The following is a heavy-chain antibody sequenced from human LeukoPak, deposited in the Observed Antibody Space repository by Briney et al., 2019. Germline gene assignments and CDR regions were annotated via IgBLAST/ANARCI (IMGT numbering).Heavy chain of an antibody. CDR1: GYTFTGYY. CDR3: ARSGAAPSLSYYYYGVDV. J-gene: IGHJ6*02. V-gene: IGHV1-46*01. Sequence: ASVKVSCKASGYTFTGYYMYWVRQAPGHGLGWMGVINAGNGYTTYAQNFQGRVTMTRDTSTSTVYMELSSLRSEDTAVYYCARSGAAPSLSYYYYGVDVWGQGTSVTVSS. D-gene: IGHD6-25*01. CDR2: INAGNGYT.